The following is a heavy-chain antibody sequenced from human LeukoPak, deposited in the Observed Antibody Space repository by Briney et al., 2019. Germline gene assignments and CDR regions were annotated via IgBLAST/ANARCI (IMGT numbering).Heavy chain of an antibody. CDR2: INPSGTGT. V-gene: IGHV1-46*01. D-gene: IGHD6-19*01. CDR1: GYTFTGYY. CDR3: ASGSGWYDIDY. J-gene: IGHJ4*02. Sequence: ASVKVSCKASGYTFTGYYMHWVRQAPGQGLEWMGVINPSGTGTSYAQKLQGRVTMTTDTSTSTAYMELRSLRSDDTAVYYCASGSGWYDIDYWGQGTLVTVSS.